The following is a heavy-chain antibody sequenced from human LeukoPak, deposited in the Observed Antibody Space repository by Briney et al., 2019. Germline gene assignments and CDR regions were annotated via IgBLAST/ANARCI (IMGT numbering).Heavy chain of an antibody. V-gene: IGHV4-59*01. Sequence: SETLSLTCTVSGGSISTYYWNWIRQPPGEGLEWIGYVYYSGHTNYNPPLKSRVTISIDTSKSQFSLKLSSVTAADTAVYYCARDSGPWGVFDPWGQGTLVTVSS. D-gene: IGHD3-10*01. J-gene: IGHJ5*02. CDR3: ARDSGPWGVFDP. CDR1: GGSISTYY. CDR2: VYYSGHT.